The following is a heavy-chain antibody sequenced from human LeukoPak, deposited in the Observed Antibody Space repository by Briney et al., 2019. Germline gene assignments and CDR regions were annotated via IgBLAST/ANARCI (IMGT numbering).Heavy chain of an antibody. CDR1: GGSLSSFY. CDR3: ARDQGYNWNEDDAFDI. Sequence: SGTPSLTCTVSGGSLSSFYWGWIRQPPGKGLEWVGCIYYSGSTNYNPSLKSRVTISVDTSKNQFSLKLSSVTTADTAVYYCARDQGYNWNEDDAFDIWGQGTMVTVSS. CDR2: IYYSGST. J-gene: IGHJ3*02. V-gene: IGHV4-59*01. D-gene: IGHD1-1*01.